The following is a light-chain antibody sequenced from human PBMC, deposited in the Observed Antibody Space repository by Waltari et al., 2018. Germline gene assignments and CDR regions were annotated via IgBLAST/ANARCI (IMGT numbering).Light chain of an antibody. J-gene: IGKJ4*01. CDR3: QQYNSYSLT. Sequence: DIQMTQSPSTLSASVGDRVTITCRASQSISSWLAWYQQKPGKPPQLLIYKASSLESGVPSRLSGSGSGTEFTLTISSLQPDDFATYYCQQYNSYSLTFGGGTKVEIK. CDR2: KAS. V-gene: IGKV1-5*03. CDR1: QSISSW.